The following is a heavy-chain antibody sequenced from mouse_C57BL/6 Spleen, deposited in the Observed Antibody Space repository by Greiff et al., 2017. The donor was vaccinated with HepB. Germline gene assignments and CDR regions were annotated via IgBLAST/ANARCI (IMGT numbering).Heavy chain of an antibody. CDR1: GYTFTSSW. CDR3: ARETVVAKEYYFDY. V-gene: IGHV1-64*01. D-gene: IGHD1-1*01. J-gene: IGHJ2*01. CDR2: IHPNSGST. Sequence: QVQLQQPGAELVKPGASVKLSCKASGYTFTSSWMHWVKQRPGQGLEWIGMIHPNSGSTNYNEKFKSKATLTVDKSSSTAYMQLSSLTSEDSAVYYCARETVVAKEYYFDYWGQGTTLTVSS.